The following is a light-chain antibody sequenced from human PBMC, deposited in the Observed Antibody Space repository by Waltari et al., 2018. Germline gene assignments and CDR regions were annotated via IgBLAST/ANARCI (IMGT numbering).Light chain of an antibody. CDR1: GSAIDGSDF. CDR2: DVT. J-gene: IGLJ3*02. V-gene: IGLV2-14*03. CDR3: TSPTGDGVIL. Sequence: QSALTQPASVSGSPGQSITISCTGIGSAIDGSDFLSWYQHQPGKAPQVIIYDVTNRPSGISDRFSASKSANTASLTISGLQPEDEGDYYCTSPTGDGVILFGGGTQVTV.